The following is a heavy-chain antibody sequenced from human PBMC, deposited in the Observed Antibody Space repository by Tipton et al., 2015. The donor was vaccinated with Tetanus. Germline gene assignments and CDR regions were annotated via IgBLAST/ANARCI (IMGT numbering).Heavy chain of an antibody. J-gene: IGHJ6*02. CDR3: ARDRAVPVQAYGTDV. D-gene: IGHD6-19*01. CDR2: ISPFAGNT. CDR1: GYRPTNYG. Sequence: QLVQSGAEVKQPGASVTVSCKASGYRPTNYGISWVRQAPGQGLEWVGWISPFAGNTEYAQNLQDRLILTTDTSTATAYVEVRSLTSDDTAVYYCARDRAVPVQAYGTDVWGQGTSVTVSS. V-gene: IGHV1-18*01.